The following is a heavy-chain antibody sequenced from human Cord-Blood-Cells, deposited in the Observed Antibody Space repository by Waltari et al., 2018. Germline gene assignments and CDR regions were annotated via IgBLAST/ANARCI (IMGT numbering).Heavy chain of an antibody. V-gene: IGHV3-23*01. CDR2: ISGSGGST. CDR1: GFTFSSYA. Sequence: EVQLLESGGGLVQPGGSLRLSCAASGFTFSSYAMSWVCQAPGKGMEWGSAISGSGGSTYYADSVKGRFTISRDKSKNTLYLQMNSLRAEDTAVYYCAKGAYRGSYYKVDYWGQGTLVTVSS. D-gene: IGHD3-10*01. J-gene: IGHJ4*02. CDR3: AKGAYRGSYYKVDY.